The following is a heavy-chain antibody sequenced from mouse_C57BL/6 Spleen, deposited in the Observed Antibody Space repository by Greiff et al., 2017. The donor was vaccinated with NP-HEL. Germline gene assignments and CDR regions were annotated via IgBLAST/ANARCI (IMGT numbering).Heavy chain of an antibody. D-gene: IGHD3-2*02. CDR1: GYTFTSYW. CDR3: EREEEDSSGCPWFAY. CDR2: IHPNSGST. J-gene: IGHJ3*01. V-gene: IGHV1-64*01. Sequence: VQLQQPGAELVKPGASVKLSCKASGYTFTSYWMHWVKQRPGQGLEWIGMIHPNSGSTNYNEKFKSKATLTVDKSSSTAYMQLSSLTSEDSAVYYCEREEEDSSGCPWFAYWGQGTLVTVSA.